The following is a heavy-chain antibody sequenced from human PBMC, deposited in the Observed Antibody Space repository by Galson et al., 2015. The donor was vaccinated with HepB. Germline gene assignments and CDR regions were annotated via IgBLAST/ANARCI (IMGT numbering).Heavy chain of an antibody. CDR3: AKDREQGLFRGWLDP. Sequence: SLRLSCAASGFTVSNYGIHWVRQAPGKGLEWVTFTRYDGDNKYYAESVEGRFTISRDNSKNTVYLQMNSLRAEDTAVYYCAKDREQGLFRGWLDPWGQGTLVIVSS. CDR2: TRYDGDNK. D-gene: IGHD3-10*01. CDR1: GFTVSNYG. J-gene: IGHJ5*02. V-gene: IGHV3-30*02.